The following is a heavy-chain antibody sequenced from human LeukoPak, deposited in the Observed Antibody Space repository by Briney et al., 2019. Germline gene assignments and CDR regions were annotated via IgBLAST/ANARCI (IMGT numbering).Heavy chain of an antibody. CDR2: ISYDGSNK. D-gene: IGHD6-19*01. V-gene: IGHV3-30*18. CDR1: GFTFSSYG. J-gene: IGHJ4*02. Sequence: PGRSLRLSCAASGFTFSSYGMHWVRQAPGKGLEWVAVISYDGSNKYYADSVKGRFTISRDNSKNTLYLQMNSLRAEDTAVHYCAKDSSSGWYGDYFDYWGQGILVTVSS. CDR3: AKDSSSGWYGDYFDY.